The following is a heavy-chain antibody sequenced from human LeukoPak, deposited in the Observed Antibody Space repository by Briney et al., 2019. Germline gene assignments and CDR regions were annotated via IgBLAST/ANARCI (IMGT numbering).Heavy chain of an antibody. D-gene: IGHD5-12*01. CDR3: ASGYDFGY. CDR1: GFTVSSNY. Sequence: GGSLRLSCAASGFTVSSNYMSWVRQAPGKGLEWVSYISSSSSTIYYADSVKGRFTISRDNAKNSLYLQMNSQRDEDTAVYYCASGYDFGYWGQGTLVTVSS. CDR2: ISSSSSTI. V-gene: IGHV3-48*02. J-gene: IGHJ4*02.